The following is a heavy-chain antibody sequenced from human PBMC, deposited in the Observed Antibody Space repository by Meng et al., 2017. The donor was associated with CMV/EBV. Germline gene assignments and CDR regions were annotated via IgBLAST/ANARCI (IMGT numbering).Heavy chain of an antibody. V-gene: IGHV4-34*01. D-gene: IGHD5-24*01. J-gene: IGHJ6*02. Sequence: SETLSPTCAVYGGSSSGYYWSWIRQPPGKGLEWIGEINHSGSTNYNPSLKSRVTISVDTSKNQFSLNLSSVTAADTAVYYCARAQTIHAVDVWGQGTTVTVSS. CDR3: ARAQTIHAVDV. CDR2: INHSGST. CDR1: GGSSSGYY.